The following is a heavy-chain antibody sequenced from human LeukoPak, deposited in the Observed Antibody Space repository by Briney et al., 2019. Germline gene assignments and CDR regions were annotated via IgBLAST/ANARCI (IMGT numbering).Heavy chain of an antibody. Sequence: GGSLRLSCAASGFTFSSYAMSWVRQAPGKGLEWVSAISGGGGSTYYADSVKGRFTISRDNSKNTLYLQMNSLRAEDTAVYYCAKKYGDYHWEYYFDYWGQGTLVTVSS. CDR2: ISGGGGST. CDR3: AKKYGDYHWEYYFDY. V-gene: IGHV3-23*01. D-gene: IGHD4-17*01. CDR1: GFTFSSYA. J-gene: IGHJ4*02.